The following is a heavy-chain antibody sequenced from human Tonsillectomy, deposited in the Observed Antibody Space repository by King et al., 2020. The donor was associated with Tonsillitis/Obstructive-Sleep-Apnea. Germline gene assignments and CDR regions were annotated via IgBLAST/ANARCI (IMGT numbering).Heavy chain of an antibody. CDR3: ATVHEYCTNGICYMKWFDP. Sequence: VQLVQSGAEVKKPGASVKVSCKVSGNTLNELSIHWVRQAPGKGLEWMGGFDAEEGETIYAQKFQGRVTMTEDTSTETAYMELSSLRSADTAVYYCATVHEYCTNGICYMKWFDPWGQGTLVTVSS. V-gene: IGHV1-24*01. CDR1: GNTLNELS. D-gene: IGHD2-8*01. CDR2: FDAEEGET. J-gene: IGHJ5*02.